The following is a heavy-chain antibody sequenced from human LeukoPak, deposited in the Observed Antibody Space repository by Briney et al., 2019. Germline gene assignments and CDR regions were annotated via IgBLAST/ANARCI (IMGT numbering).Heavy chain of an antibody. D-gene: IGHD6-13*01. CDR1: GFTFSSYA. CDR3: ARRGTSSSWAHFDY. CDR2: IKQDGSEK. V-gene: IGHV3-7*05. J-gene: IGHJ4*02. Sequence: GGSLRLSCAASGFTFSSYALTWVRQAPGKGLEWVAKIKQDGSEKYYVDSVKGRFTISRDNAKNSLYLQMNSLGAEDTAVYYCARRGTSSSWAHFDYWGQGTLVTVSS.